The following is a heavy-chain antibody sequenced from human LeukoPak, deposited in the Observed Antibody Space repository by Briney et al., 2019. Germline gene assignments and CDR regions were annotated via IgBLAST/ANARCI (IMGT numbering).Heavy chain of an antibody. Sequence: SETLSLTCAVYGGSFSGYYWSWIRQPPGKGLEWIGEINHSGSTNYNPSLTSRVTISVDTSKNQFSLKLSSVTAADTAVYYCARGYVDTAMVPYNWFDPWGQGTLVTVSS. CDR1: GGSFSGYY. V-gene: IGHV4-34*01. CDR2: INHSGST. CDR3: ARGYVDTAMVPYNWFDP. D-gene: IGHD5-18*01. J-gene: IGHJ5*02.